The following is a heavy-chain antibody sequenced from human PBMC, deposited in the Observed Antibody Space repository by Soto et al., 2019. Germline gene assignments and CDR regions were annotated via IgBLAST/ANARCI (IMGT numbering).Heavy chain of an antibody. CDR2: INHDGSKT. CDR1: KFSFNNYW. Sequence: LRLSCAASKFSFNNYWMHWVRQVPGKGPAWVSRINHDGSKTEYADSVKGRFTISRDNSKNTLDLQMNSLRAEDTAVYYCVRSYDSTGYYFFDYWGQGSLVTVSS. V-gene: IGHV3-74*01. J-gene: IGHJ4*02. D-gene: IGHD3-22*01. CDR3: VRSYDSTGYYFFDY.